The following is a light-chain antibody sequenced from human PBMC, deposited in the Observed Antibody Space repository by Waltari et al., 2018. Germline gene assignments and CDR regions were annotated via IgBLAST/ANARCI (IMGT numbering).Light chain of an antibody. CDR2: EVN. Sequence: QSALTQPASVSGSPGQSITISCTGTSSDVGGYNYVSWYQHHPGKAPKLMIYEVNNRPSGVSDRFSGSKSGNPASLTISGLQAEDEADYYCTSYTSSITYVFGTGTKVTVL. CDR1: SSDVGGYNY. J-gene: IGLJ1*01. V-gene: IGLV2-14*01. CDR3: TSYTSSITYV.